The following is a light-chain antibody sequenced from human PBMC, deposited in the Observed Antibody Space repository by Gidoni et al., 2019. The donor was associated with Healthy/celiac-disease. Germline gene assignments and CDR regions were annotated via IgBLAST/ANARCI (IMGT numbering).Light chain of an antibody. J-gene: IGKJ4*01. V-gene: IGKV3-20*01. CDR2: CAS. CDR3: QQYGSSPLT. Sequence: EIVLTQSPGTLSFSPGESATLSCRASQSVSSSYLAWYQQKPGQAPRLLIYCASSRATGIPDRFSGSGSGTDFTLTISRLEPEDFAVYYCQQYGSSPLTFGGGTKVEIK. CDR1: QSVSSSY.